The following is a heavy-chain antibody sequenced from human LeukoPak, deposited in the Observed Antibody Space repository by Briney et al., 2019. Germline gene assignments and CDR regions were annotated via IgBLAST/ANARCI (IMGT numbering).Heavy chain of an antibody. CDR1: GGTFISYA. Sequence: SVKVSCKASGGTFISYAISWVRQAPGQGLEWMGGIIPIFGTANYAQKFQGRVTITADESTSTAYMELSSLRSEDTAAYYCAXXGSYSSGYPMRYWGQGTLVTVSS. CDR2: IIPIFGTA. D-gene: IGHD6-19*01. V-gene: IGHV1-69*13. CDR3: AXXGSYSSGYPMRY. J-gene: IGHJ4*02.